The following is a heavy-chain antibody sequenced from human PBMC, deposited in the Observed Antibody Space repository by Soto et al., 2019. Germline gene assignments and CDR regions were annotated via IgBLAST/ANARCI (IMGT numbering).Heavy chain of an antibody. V-gene: IGHV4-59*08. Sequence: QVQLQESGPGLVKPSDTLSLTCTVSGGSIGTYYWSWIRQPPGKGLECIGYIYYRGNTDYNTSRKNRVTISLDAPKNKFSLKLSSVTAADTAVYYFARHPGYYDILTGYTTYYFDYWGQGILVTVSS. D-gene: IGHD3-9*01. CDR2: IYYRGNT. CDR1: GGSIGTYY. CDR3: ARHPGYYDILTGYTTYYFDY. J-gene: IGHJ4*02.